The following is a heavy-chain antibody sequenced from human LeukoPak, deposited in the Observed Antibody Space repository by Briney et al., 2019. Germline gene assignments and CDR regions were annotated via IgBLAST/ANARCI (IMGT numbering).Heavy chain of an antibody. D-gene: IGHD3-16*01. CDR2: ISAYNGNT. J-gene: IGHJ4*02. CDR1: LYTFTSYG. V-gene: IGHV1-18*01. CDR3: ARARYDWYFDD. Sequence: ASVKVSCTASLYTFTSYGISWVRQAAGQGREWMGWISAYNGNTNYAQKLQGRVTMTTDTSTSTAYMALRSLRCDDPALHYCARARYDWYFDDWGQGTLVTVSS.